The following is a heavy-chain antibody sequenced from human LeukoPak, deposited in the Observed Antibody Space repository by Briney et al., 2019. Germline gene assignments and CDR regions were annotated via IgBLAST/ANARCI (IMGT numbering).Heavy chain of an antibody. Sequence: GGSLRLSCAASGFNFHDYAMHWVRQIPGKGLEWVSLINWNGGSTYYADSVKGRFTISRDNAKNSLYLQMNSLRAEDTAVYYCARDRRYCSSTSCYPDYYFDYWGQGTLVTVSS. CDR1: GFNFHDYA. CDR2: INWNGGST. V-gene: IGHV3-43D*03. CDR3: ARDRRYCSSTSCYPDYYFDY. D-gene: IGHD2-2*01. J-gene: IGHJ4*02.